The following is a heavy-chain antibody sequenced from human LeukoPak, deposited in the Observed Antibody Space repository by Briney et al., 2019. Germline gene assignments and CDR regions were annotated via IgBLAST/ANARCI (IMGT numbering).Heavy chain of an antibody. J-gene: IGHJ6*02. D-gene: IGHD1/OR15-1a*01. CDR1: GFILSNHW. CDR2: INKDESEK. V-gene: IGHV3-7*03. Sequence: GGSLRLSCAASGFILSNHWMTWVRQAPGKGPEWVANINKDESEKYYVDSVKGRFTISRDTAKNSLYLQMNNLRAEDTALYYCARNNGMDVWGQGTTVIVSS. CDR3: ARNNGMDV.